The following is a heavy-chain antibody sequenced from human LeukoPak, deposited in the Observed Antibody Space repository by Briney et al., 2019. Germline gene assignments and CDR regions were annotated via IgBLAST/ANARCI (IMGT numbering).Heavy chain of an antibody. V-gene: IGHV5-51*01. J-gene: IGHJ4*02. CDR2: IYPGDSDT. CDR1: EYTFTNYW. Sequence: GESLKISCEGSEYTFTNYWIAWVRQTPGEGLEYMGIIYPGDSDTRYSPSFQGQVTISADKSSSTAYLQWNSLKASDTAMYYCAAGIAARRYFDYWGQGTLVTVSS. CDR3: AAGIAARRYFDY. D-gene: IGHD6-6*01.